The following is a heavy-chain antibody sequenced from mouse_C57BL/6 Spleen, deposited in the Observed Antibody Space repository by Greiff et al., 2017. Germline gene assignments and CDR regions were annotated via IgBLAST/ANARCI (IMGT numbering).Heavy chain of an antibody. V-gene: IGHV1-54*01. CDR2: INPGSGGT. Sequence: QVQLQHSGAELVRPGTSVKVSCKASGYAFTNYLIEWVKQRPGQGLEWIGVINPGSGGTNYNEKFKGKATLTADKSSSTAYMQLSSLTSEDSAVYFCAREDDYDLAYWGQGTLVTVSA. CDR3: AREDDYDLAY. D-gene: IGHD2-4*01. J-gene: IGHJ3*01. CDR1: GYAFTNYL.